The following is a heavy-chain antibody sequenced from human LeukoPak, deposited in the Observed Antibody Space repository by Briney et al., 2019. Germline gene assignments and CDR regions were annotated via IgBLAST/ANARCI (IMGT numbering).Heavy chain of an antibody. V-gene: IGHV4-39*07. CDR3: ARARANYDYVWGSYRHDFDY. D-gene: IGHD3-16*02. J-gene: IGHJ4*02. CDR2: IYYSGST. CDR1: GGSISSSSYY. Sequence: SETLSLTCTVSGGSISSSSYYWGWIRQPPGKGLEWIGSIYYSGSTYYNPSLKSRVTISVDTSKNQFSLKLSSVTAADTAVYYCARARANYDYVWGSYRHDFDYWGQGTLVTVSS.